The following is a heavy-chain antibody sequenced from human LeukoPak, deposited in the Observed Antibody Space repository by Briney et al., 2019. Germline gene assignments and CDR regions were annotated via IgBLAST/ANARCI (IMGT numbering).Heavy chain of an antibody. V-gene: IGHV3-48*01. CDR1: GFSFSDYG. D-gene: IGHD4-17*01. CDR2: INSNGAVI. CDR3: ARDPDGDYDFGY. Sequence: GGSLRLYCAASGFSFSDYGMNWVRRSPGKGLEWLSHINSNGAVISYADSVKGRFTISRDTAKSSLYLQMNSLKIEDTAIYFCARDPDGDYDFGYWGQGTLVTVSS. J-gene: IGHJ4*02.